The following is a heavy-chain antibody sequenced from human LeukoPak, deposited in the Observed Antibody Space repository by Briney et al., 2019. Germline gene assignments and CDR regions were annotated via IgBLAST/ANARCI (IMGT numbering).Heavy chain of an antibody. D-gene: IGHD2-21*02. V-gene: IGHV3-23*01. CDR3: AKDPTHIVVVTADY. CDR2: ISGSGGST. CDR1: GFTFRSYA. J-gene: IGHJ4*02. Sequence: PGGSLRLSCAASGFTFRSYAMGWVRQAPGKGLEWVSAISGSGGSTYYADSVKGRFTISRDNSKNTLHLQMNSLRAEDTAVYYCAKDPTHIVVVTADYWGQGTLVTVSS.